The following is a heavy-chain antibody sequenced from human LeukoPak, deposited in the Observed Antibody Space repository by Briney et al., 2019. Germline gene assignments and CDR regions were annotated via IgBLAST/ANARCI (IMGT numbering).Heavy chain of an antibody. CDR2: IIPIFGTA. V-gene: IGHV1-69*05. J-gene: IGHJ3*02. CDR1: GGTFSSYA. Sequence: GASVKVSCKASGGTFSSYAISWVRQAPGQGLEWMGGIIPIFGTANYAQKFQERVTITRDMSTSTAYMELSSLRSEDTAVYYCAAAVGYCSSTSCYGGVDAFDIWGQGTMVTVSS. D-gene: IGHD2-2*03. CDR3: AAAVGYCSSTSCYGGVDAFDI.